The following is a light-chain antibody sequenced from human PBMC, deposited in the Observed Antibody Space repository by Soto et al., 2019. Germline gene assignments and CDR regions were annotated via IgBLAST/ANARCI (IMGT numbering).Light chain of an antibody. J-gene: IGKJ4*01. Sequence: ESVLTQSPATLSLSPGERATLSCRASPSVSNSLAWYQHKPGQAPMLLIYDASNRPTGVPTRFSGSGSGTDFTLTISSLEPEDSAVYYCQQRNKWPPVTFGGGTRVEIK. V-gene: IGKV3-11*01. CDR1: PSVSNS. CDR2: DAS. CDR3: QQRNKWPPVT.